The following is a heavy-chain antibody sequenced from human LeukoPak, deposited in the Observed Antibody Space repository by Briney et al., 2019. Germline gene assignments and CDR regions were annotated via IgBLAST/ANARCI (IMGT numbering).Heavy chain of an antibody. V-gene: IGHV4-39*01. CDR3: ARHAVPELRYFDWPHLTVWYFDL. J-gene: IGHJ2*01. D-gene: IGHD3-9*01. CDR2: IYYSGST. Sequence: PSETLSLTCTVSGGSISSSSYYWGWIRQPPGKGLEWIGSIYYSGSTYYNPSLKSRVTISVDTSKNQFSLKLSSVTAADTAVYYCARHAVPELRYFDWPHLTVWYFDLWGRGTLVTVSS. CDR1: GGSISSSSYY.